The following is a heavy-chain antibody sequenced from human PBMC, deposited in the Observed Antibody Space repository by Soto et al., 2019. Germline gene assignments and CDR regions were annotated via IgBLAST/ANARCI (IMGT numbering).Heavy chain of an antibody. CDR2: IFYSGHL. Sequence: QVQLQESGPGLVKPSETLSLTCTVSGASFTTYYWSWVRQPPGKGLEWIGYIFYSGHLKYNPALTSRITLSVDPSKSPISLGLSSVTAADTAVYYCARVGGGYRFDYWGQGTLVTVSS. CDR1: GASFTTYY. D-gene: IGHD1-26*01. V-gene: IGHV4-59*01. J-gene: IGHJ4*02. CDR3: ARVGGGYRFDY.